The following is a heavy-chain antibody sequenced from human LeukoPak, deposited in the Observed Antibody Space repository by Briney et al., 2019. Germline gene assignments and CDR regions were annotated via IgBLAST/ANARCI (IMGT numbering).Heavy chain of an antibody. J-gene: IGHJ4*02. CDR2: ISSSSSTI. D-gene: IGHD1-14*01. CDR3: ARGSVTQGY. V-gene: IGHV3-48*01. Sequence: PGGSLRLSCAASGFTFSSYSMNWVRQAPGKGLEWVSYISSSSSTIYYADSAKGRFTTSRDNAKNSLYLQMNSLRAEDTAVYYCARGSVTQGYWGQGTLVTVSS. CDR1: GFTFSSYS.